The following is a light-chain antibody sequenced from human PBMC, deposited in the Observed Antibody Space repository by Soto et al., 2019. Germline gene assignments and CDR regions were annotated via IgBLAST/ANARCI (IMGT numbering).Light chain of an antibody. CDR2: GAS. J-gene: IGKJ1*01. Sequence: EIVLTQSPGTLSLSPGERATLSFMASQSVSSSYLAWYQQKPGQAPRLLIYGASSRATGIPDRFSGSGSGTDFTLTISRLEPEDFAVYYCQQYGSSPPTWTFGQGTKVDIK. CDR3: QQYGSSPPTWT. V-gene: IGKV3-20*01. CDR1: QSVSSSY.